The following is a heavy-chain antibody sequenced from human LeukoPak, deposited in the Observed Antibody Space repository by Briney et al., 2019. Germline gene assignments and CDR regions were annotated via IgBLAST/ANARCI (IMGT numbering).Heavy chain of an antibody. J-gene: IGHJ4*02. V-gene: IGHV4-59*01. D-gene: IGHD3-10*01. Sequence: SETLSLTCTVSGGSISSYYWSWIRQPPGKGLEWIGYIYYSGSTNYNPSLKSRVTISVDTSKNQFSLKLSSVTAADTAVYYCAREYGSGSLFDYWGQGTLVTVSS. CDR2: IYYSGST. CDR1: GGSISSYY. CDR3: AREYGSGSLFDY.